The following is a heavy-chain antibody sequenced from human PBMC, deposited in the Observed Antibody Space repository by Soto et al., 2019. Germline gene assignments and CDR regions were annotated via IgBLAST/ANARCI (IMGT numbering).Heavy chain of an antibody. CDR2: IYHSGST. D-gene: IGHD3-9*01. V-gene: IGHV4-4*02. Sequence: PSETLSLSCAVSGGSISSSNWWSWVRQPPGKGLEWIGEIYHSGSTNYNPSLKSRVTISVDKSKNQFSLKLSSVTAADTAVYYCARGEPYYDILTGYYGYYYGMDVWGQGTTVTVSS. CDR1: GGSISSSNW. CDR3: ARGEPYYDILTGYYGYYYGMDV. J-gene: IGHJ6*02.